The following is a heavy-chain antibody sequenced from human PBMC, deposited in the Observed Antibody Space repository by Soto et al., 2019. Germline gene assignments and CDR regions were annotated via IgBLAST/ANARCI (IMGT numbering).Heavy chain of an antibody. V-gene: IGHV4-59*01. CDR2: IYYSGST. CDR3: ARNSGQADWNYGAWFDP. D-gene: IGHD1-7*01. Sequence: PSETLSLTCTVSGGSISSYYWSWIRQPPGKGLEWIGYIYYSGSTNYNPSLKSRVTISVDTSKNQFSLKLSSVTAADTAVYYCARNSGQADWNYGAWFDPWGQGTLVIVSS. J-gene: IGHJ5*01. CDR1: GGSISSYY.